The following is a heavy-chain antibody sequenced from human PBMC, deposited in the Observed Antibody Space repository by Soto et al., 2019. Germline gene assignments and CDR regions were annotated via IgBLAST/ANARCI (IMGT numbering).Heavy chain of an antibody. CDR2: ISGSGGST. D-gene: IGHD3-9*01. Sequence: GGSLKLSCAASGFTFSSYAMSWVRQAPGKGLEWVSAISGSGGSTYYADSVKGRFTISRDNSKNTLYLQMNSLRAEDTAVYYCAKSDYDILTGYCSFDYWGQGTLVTVSS. J-gene: IGHJ4*02. V-gene: IGHV3-23*01. CDR3: AKSDYDILTGYCSFDY. CDR1: GFTFSSYA.